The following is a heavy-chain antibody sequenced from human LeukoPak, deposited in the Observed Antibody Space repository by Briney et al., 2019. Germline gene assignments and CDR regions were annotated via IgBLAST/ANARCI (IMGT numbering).Heavy chain of an antibody. CDR1: GFTFSSYS. D-gene: IGHD7-27*01. CDR2: ISSGSSTI. V-gene: IGHV3-48*01. Sequence: VESLRLSCAASGFTFSSYSMNWVRQAPGKGLQWVSYISSGSSTIYYADSVKGRFTISRDNAKNSLYLQMNSLRAEDTAVYYCARSLPGYMDVWGKGTTVTVSS. CDR3: ARSLPGYMDV. J-gene: IGHJ6*03.